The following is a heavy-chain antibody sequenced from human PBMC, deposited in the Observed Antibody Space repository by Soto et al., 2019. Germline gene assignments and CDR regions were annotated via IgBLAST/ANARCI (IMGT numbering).Heavy chain of an antibody. CDR3: ARRRLVPTTNFDY. CDR2: IFHTGAT. J-gene: IGHJ4*02. D-gene: IGHD1-7*01. V-gene: IGHV4-39*01. Sequence: SETLSLTCTFSVDSISSSSFYWGWIRQPPGKGLEWIGHIFHTGATYQNPTLKSRLRMSVDTSKNQFSLNLSSVTATDTAVYYCARRRLVPTTNFDYWGQGTLVSVSS. CDR1: VDSISSSSFY.